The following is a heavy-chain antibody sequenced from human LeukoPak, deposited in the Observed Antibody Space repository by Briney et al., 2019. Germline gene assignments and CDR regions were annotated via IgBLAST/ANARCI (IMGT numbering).Heavy chain of an antibody. J-gene: IGHJ5*02. CDR2: ISGSGGST. V-gene: IGHV3-23*01. CDR1: GFPFSSYA. D-gene: IGHD3-16*01. CDR3: AKDRGVMITFGGVNP. Sequence: GGSLRLSFAPSGFPFSSYAMSWVPQAPGKGLGWVSAISGSGGSTYYADSVKGRFTISRDNSKNTLYLQMNSLRAEDTAVYYCAKDRGVMITFGGVNPWGQGTLVTVSS.